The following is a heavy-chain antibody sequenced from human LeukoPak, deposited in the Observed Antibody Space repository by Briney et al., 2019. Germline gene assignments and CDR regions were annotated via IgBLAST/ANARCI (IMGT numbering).Heavy chain of an antibody. CDR1: GFTFSSYA. CDR2: ISGSGGST. V-gene: IGHV3-23*01. CDR3: AKPRGSYGAFDI. Sequence: GGSLRLSCAASGFTFSSYAMSWVRQAPGKGLEWVSTISGSGGSTYYADSVKGRFTISRDNSKNTLYLQMNSLRAEDTAVYYCAKPRGSYGAFDIWGQGTMVTVSS. D-gene: IGHD1-26*01. J-gene: IGHJ3*02.